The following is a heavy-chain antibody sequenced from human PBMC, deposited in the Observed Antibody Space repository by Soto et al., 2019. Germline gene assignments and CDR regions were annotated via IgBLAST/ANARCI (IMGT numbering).Heavy chain of an antibody. J-gene: IGHJ4*02. CDR2: INHSGST. Sequence: PSETLSLTCAVYGGSFSGYYWSWIRQPPGKGLEWIGEINHSGSTNYNPSLKSRVTISVDTSKNQFSLKLSSVTAADTAVYYCARGTPNKILRYSSGRSPDYWGQGTLVTVSS. D-gene: IGHD6-19*01. CDR1: GGSFSGYY. V-gene: IGHV4-34*01. CDR3: ARGTPNKILRYSSGRSPDY.